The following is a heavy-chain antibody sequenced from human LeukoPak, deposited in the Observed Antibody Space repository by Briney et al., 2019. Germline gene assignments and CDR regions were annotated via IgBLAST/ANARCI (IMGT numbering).Heavy chain of an antibody. Sequence: ASVKVSCKASGYTFTSYDINWVRQATGQGLEWMGWMNPNSGNTGYAQKFQGRVTMTRNTSVSTAYMELSSLRSEDTAVYYCARMFADIVVVPAAIPGIYYSYMDVWGKGTTVTVSS. D-gene: IGHD2-2*02. CDR2: MNPNSGNT. J-gene: IGHJ6*03. CDR1: GYTFTSYD. CDR3: ARMFADIVVVPAAIPGIYYSYMDV. V-gene: IGHV1-8*01.